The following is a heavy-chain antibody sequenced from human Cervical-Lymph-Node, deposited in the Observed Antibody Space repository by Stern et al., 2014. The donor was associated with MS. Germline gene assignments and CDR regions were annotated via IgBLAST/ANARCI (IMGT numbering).Heavy chain of an antibody. Sequence: VQLVESGGGVVPPGRSLRLSCAASGFTFSSYGMHWVRQAPGKGLEWVAGIWYDGSNKYYADSVKGRFTIARDNSKNTLYLQMNSLRAEDTAVYYCARDFRGCTNGVCPTYYYYGMDVWGQGTTVTVSS. CDR2: IWYDGSNK. CDR3: ARDFRGCTNGVCPTYYYYGMDV. V-gene: IGHV3-33*01. D-gene: IGHD2-8*01. J-gene: IGHJ6*02. CDR1: GFTFSSYG.